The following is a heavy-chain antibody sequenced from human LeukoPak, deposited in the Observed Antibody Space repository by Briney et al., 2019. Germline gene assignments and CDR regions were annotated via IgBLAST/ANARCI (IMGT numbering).Heavy chain of an antibody. CDR3: AKSARRNDYVRGSYRYTEVGPIDY. J-gene: IGHJ4*02. Sequence: GGSLRLSCAASGFTFSSYSMNWVRQAPGKGLEWVSSISSSSSYIYYADSVKGRFTISRDNSKNTLYLQMNSLRAEDTAVYYCAKSARRNDYVRGSYRYTEVGPIDYWGQGTLVTVSS. D-gene: IGHD3-16*02. CDR2: ISSSSSYI. V-gene: IGHV3-21*04. CDR1: GFTFSSYS.